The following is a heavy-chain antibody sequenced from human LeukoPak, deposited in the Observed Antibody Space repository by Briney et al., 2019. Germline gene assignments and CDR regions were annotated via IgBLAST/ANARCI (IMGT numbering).Heavy chain of an antibody. CDR3: ARDYDSGPMVRGVTLDY. Sequence: GALVKVSCKASGYTFTGYYMHWVRQAPGQGLEWMGRINPNSGGTNYAQKFQGRVTMTRDTSISTAYMELSRLRSDDTAVYYCARDYDSGPMVRGVTLDYWGQGTLVTVSS. D-gene: IGHD3-10*01. CDR2: INPNSGGT. V-gene: IGHV1-2*06. CDR1: GYTFTGYY. J-gene: IGHJ4*02.